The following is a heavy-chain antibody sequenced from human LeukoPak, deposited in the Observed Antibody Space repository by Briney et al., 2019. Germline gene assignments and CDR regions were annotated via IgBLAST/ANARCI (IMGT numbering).Heavy chain of an antibody. J-gene: IGHJ4*02. Sequence: GRSLRLSCAASGFTFSTYSMHWVRQAPGKGLEWVAVISYVGSNKYYADSVKGRFTISRDDSKNTLYLQMNSVRVEDTAMYYCARLHSSGWYSIDYWGQGTLVTVSS. V-gene: IGHV3-30-3*01. CDR3: ARLHSSGWYSIDY. CDR2: ISYVGSNK. D-gene: IGHD6-19*01. CDR1: GFTFSTYS.